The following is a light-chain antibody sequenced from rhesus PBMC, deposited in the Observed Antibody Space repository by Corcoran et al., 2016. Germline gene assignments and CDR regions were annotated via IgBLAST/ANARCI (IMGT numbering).Light chain of an antibody. CDR1: QGISSY. CDR3: QQGNSNPYS. CDR2: YAN. V-gene: IGKV1-32*02. Sequence: DIQMSQSPSSLSASVGDRVTITCRASQGISSYLNWYQQKPGKAPMLLIYYANSLARWVPSRFSGSGSGTDFTLTISRLQPEDFATYYCQQGNSNPYSFGQGTKVEIK. J-gene: IGKJ2*01.